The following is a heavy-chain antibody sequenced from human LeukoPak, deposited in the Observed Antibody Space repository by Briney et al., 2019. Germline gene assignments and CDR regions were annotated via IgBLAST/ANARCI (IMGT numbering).Heavy chain of an antibody. CDR2: IKSKTDGGTT. V-gene: IGHV3-15*01. Sequence: GGSLRLSCAASGFTVSSSYMSWVRQAPGKGLEWVGRIKSKTDGGTTDYAAPVKGRFTISRDDSKNTLYLQMNSLRAEDTAVYYCARAPRIAVASYYYYGMDVWGQGTTVTVSS. J-gene: IGHJ6*02. CDR3: ARAPRIAVASYYYYGMDV. CDR1: GFTVSSSY. D-gene: IGHD6-19*01.